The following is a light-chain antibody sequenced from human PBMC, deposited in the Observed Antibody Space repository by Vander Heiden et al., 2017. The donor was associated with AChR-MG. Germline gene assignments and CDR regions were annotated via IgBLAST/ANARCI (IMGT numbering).Light chain of an antibody. CDR3: SSVAGSNTWV. J-gene: IGLJ3*02. CDR1: STDVGSSDY. CDR2: ELT. Sequence: QSALPKPPSSSSSPRQPVTTSSTGASTDVGSSDYVYWHHHRPGKGPIRMIYELTKRPSGVPDRFSSSKSGNTASLTVSGLQAEDEDDYSCSSVAGSNTWVFGGGTKVTVL. V-gene: IGLV2-8*01.